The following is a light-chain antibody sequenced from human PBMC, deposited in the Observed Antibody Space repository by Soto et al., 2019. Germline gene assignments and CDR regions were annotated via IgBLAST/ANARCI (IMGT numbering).Light chain of an antibody. CDR3: QQYRGSPQA. Sequence: EIVLTQSPATLSVSPGERATLSCRASQSISRNFLAWYQQKPGQAPRILIYGASSRATGIPDRFSGSGSGTDFTLTITSLEPEDLAVYYCQQYRGSPQAFGQGTKLEIK. V-gene: IGKV3-20*01. CDR1: QSISRNF. CDR2: GAS. J-gene: IGKJ2*01.